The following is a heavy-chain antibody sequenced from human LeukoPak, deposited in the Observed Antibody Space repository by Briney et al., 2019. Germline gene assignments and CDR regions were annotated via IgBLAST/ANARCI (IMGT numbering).Heavy chain of an antibody. CDR3: ATDHCSGGSCYSWFDP. CDR1: GSTLTELS. Sequence: ASVKVCCKVSGSTLTELSMHWVRQSPGKGIEWMGGFAPEDGETIYAQNFQGRVTVTEDTSTDTAYMELSSLRSEDTAVYYCATDHCSGGSCYSWFDPWGQGTLVTVSS. V-gene: IGHV1-24*01. J-gene: IGHJ5*02. D-gene: IGHD2-15*01. CDR2: FAPEDGET.